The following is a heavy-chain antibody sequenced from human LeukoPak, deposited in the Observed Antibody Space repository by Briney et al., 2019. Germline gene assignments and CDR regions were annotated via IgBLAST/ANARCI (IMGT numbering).Heavy chain of an antibody. J-gene: IGHJ4*02. V-gene: IGHV5-51*01. CDR2: IYPGDSDT. CDR3: ATYDSSGYNQIDY. Sequence: GEPLQISCKGSGYRFTSYWIGWVRQMPGKGLEWMGIIYPGDSDTRYSPSFQGQVTISADKSISTAYLQWSSLKASDTAMYYCATYDSSGYNQIDYWGQGTLVTVSS. CDR1: GYRFTSYW. D-gene: IGHD3-22*01.